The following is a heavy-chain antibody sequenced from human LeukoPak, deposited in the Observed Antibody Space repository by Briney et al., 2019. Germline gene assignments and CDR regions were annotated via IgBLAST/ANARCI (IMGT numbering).Heavy chain of an antibody. J-gene: IGHJ3*02. CDR2: IYPGDSDT. V-gene: IGHV5-51*01. CDR1: GYRFTSYW. Sequence: GGSLKISCKGSGYRFTSYWIGWVRQMPGKGLEWRGIIYPGDSDTRYSPSFQGQVTISADKSISTAYLQWSSLKASDTAMYYCARQRQQLGHDAFDISGQGTMVTVSS. CDR3: ARQRQQLGHDAFDI. D-gene: IGHD6-13*01.